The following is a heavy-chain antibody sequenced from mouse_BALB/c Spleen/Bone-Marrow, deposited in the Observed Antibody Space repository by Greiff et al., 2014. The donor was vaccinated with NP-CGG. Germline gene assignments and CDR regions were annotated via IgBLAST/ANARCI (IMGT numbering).Heavy chain of an antibody. J-gene: IGHJ3*01. D-gene: IGHD2-4*01. CDR1: GYAFTNYW. Sequence: VQLQQSGAELVRPGTSVKISCKASGYAFTNYWLGWVKQRPGHGLEWIGDIYPGSGSTYYNEKFKGKATLTADKSSSTAYMQLSSLTSEDSAVYFCARRMITFAYWGQGTLVTVSA. V-gene: IGHV1-63*01. CDR3: ARRMITFAY. CDR2: IYPGSGST.